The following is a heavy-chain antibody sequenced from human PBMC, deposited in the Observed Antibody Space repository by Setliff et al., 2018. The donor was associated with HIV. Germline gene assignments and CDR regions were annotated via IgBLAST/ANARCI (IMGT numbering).Heavy chain of an antibody. CDR2: IYYSGNT. V-gene: IGHV4-39*01. J-gene: IGHJ3*02. CDR3: ARQSGYTRGWDIFGVVAGSFDI. CDR1: GGSISSGTYY. D-gene: IGHD3-3*01. Sequence: SETLSLTCSVSGGSISSGTYYWGWIRQPPGKGLEWIGTIYYSGNTYYRPSLKNRVTISLDTSTNQFSLRLNSVTAADTAVYFCARQSGYTRGWDIFGVVAGSFDIWGQGTMVTVSS.